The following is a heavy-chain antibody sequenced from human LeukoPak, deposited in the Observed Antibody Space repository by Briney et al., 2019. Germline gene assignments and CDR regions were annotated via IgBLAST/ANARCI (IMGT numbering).Heavy chain of an antibody. Sequence: GGSLRLSCVATGFTLSSHNINWVRQAPGKGLEWVSHISSSGSITYYGDSVKGRITISRDNAKNSVSLYMNSLRAEDSAVYYCARPGITAFDIWGQGTMVTVSS. CDR1: GFTLSSHN. J-gene: IGHJ3*02. CDR3: ARPGITAFDI. D-gene: IGHD3-10*01. V-gene: IGHV3-48*01. CDR2: ISSSGSIT.